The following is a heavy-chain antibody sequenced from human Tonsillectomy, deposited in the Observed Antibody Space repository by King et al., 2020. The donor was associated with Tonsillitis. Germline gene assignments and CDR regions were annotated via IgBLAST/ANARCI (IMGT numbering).Heavy chain of an antibody. CDR3: ARDGMSGSGRYFDY. V-gene: IGHV3-21*01. Sequence: QLVQSGGGLVNPGGSLRLSCAASGFSFSTYSINWVRQAPGKGLEWVSSISGSSIYKYVDSVKGRFTVSRDNAKNSVYLQMNSLRADDTAVYYCARDGMSGSGRYFDYWGQGTLVTVSS. CDR1: GFSFSTYS. D-gene: IGHD6-19*01. J-gene: IGHJ4*02. CDR2: ISGSSIY.